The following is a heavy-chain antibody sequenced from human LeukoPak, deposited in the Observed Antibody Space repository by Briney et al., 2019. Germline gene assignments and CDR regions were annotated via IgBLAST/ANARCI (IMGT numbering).Heavy chain of an antibody. CDR3: ARGYYGSGTLAPFDY. CDR1: GFTFSSYS. D-gene: IGHD3-10*01. Sequence: AGGSLRLSCAASGFTFSSYSMNWVRQAPGKGLEWVSSISSSSSYIYYADSVKGRFTISRDNAKNSLYLQMNSLRAEDTAVYYCARGYYGSGTLAPFDYWGQGTLVTVSS. J-gene: IGHJ4*02. V-gene: IGHV3-21*01. CDR2: ISSSSSYI.